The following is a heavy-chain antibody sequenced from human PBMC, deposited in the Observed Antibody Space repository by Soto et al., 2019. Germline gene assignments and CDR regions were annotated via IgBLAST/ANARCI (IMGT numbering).Heavy chain of an antibody. V-gene: IGHV4-34*01. D-gene: IGHD2-2*02. CDR1: GGSFSGYY. CDR2: INHSGST. J-gene: IGHJ4*02. CDR3: ARKIDYISH. Sequence: QVQLQQWGAGLLKPSETLSLTCAVYGGSFSGYYWSWVRQPPGKGLEWIGEINHSGSTNYNPSLKSRITIPVDTSKNQSSLHLSSVTAADTAVYYCARKIDYISHWGQGTLVTVSS.